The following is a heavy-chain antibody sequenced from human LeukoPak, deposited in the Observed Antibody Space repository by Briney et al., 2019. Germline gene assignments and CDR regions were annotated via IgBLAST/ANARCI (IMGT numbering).Heavy chain of an antibody. CDR3: ARSGITGTTDACNI. CDR1: GGTFTSYA. V-gene: IGHV1-69*05. D-gene: IGHD1-7*01. J-gene: IGHJ3*02. Sequence: ASVKVSCKASGGTFTSYAISWVRQAPGQGLEWMGRIIPIFGTANYAQKFQGRVTITTDTSTSTAYMELSSLRSEDTAVYYCARSGITGTTDACNIWPQETIDSVS. CDR2: IIPIFGTA.